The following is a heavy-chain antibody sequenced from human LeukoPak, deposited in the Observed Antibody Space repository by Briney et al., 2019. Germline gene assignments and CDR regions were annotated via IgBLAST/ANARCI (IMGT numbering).Heavy chain of an antibody. V-gene: IGHV4-61*02. CDR2: IYTSGST. D-gene: IGHD3-9*01. CDR1: GGSISSGSYY. CDR3: ASEPPRTGYLWYFDL. J-gene: IGHJ2*01. Sequence: SQTLSLTCTVSGGSISSGSYYWSWIRQPAGKGLEWIGRIYTSGSTNYNPSLKSRVTISVDKSKNQFSLKLTSVTAADTAVYYCASEPPRTGYLWYFDLWGRGTLVTVSS.